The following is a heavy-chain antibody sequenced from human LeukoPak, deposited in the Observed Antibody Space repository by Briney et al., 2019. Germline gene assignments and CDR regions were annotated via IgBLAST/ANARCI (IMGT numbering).Heavy chain of an antibody. CDR2: INWNGGIT. CDR1: GFTFDDYG. J-gene: IGHJ4*02. V-gene: IGHV3-20*01. CDR3: ARGRRGTSDYYPFYFDY. Sequence: GGSLRLSCAASGFTFDDYGMSWVRQAPGKGLEWVSGINWNGGITAYADSVKGRFTISRDNAKNSLYLQMNSLRAEDTALYHCARGRRGTSDYYPFYFDYWGQGALVMVSS. D-gene: IGHD3-3*01.